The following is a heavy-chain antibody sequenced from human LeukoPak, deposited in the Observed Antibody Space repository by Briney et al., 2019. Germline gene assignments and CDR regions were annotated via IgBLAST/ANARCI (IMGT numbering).Heavy chain of an antibody. CDR3: ASSNCWYDFWSLFY. Sequence: SETLSLTCTVSGGSISSGNYYWRCIRQPAGRGLERIGRIYTSGSTNYNPFLKCRVTISVDTSKNQFSLKLSSVTAADTAVYYCASSNCWYDFWSLFYWGQGTLVTVSS. CDR1: GGSISSGNYY. V-gene: IGHV4-61*02. D-gene: IGHD3-3*01. CDR2: IYTSGST. J-gene: IGHJ4*02.